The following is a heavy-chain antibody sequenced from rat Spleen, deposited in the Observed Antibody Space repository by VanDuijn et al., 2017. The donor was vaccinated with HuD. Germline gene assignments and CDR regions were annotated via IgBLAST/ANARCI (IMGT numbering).Heavy chain of an antibody. J-gene: IGHJ2*01. D-gene: IGHD1-9*01. Sequence: EVQLVESDGGLVQPGRSLKLSCTASGFTFSSFPMAWVRQAPTKGLEWVATISYGDSSGHSATYYRDSVKGRFTISRDNAKSSLYLLMDSLRSEDTATYYCARRHYGYTDYFDHWGQGVMVTVSS. V-gene: IGHV5-29*01. CDR2: ISYGDSSGHSAT. CDR1: GFTFSSFP. CDR3: ARRHYGYTDYFDH.